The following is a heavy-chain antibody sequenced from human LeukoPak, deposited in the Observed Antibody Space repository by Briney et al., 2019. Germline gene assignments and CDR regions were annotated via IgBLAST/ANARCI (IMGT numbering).Heavy chain of an antibody. J-gene: IGHJ4*02. CDR1: GYTFTGYY. V-gene: IGHV1-2*02. CDR3: ARQGALVKGIDY. Sequence: ASVKVSCKASGYTFTGYYMRWVRQAPGRGLEWMGWINPNSGVTNYAQKFQGRVTMTRDTSISTVYMELSRLRSDDTAVYYCARQGALVKGIDYWGQGTLVTVSS. D-gene: IGHD6-13*01. CDR2: INPNSGVT.